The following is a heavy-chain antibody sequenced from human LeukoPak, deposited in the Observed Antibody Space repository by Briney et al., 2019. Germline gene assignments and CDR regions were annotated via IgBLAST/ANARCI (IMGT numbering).Heavy chain of an antibody. J-gene: IGHJ4*02. CDR1: GFTFSSYA. V-gene: IGHV3-23*01. CDR3: AKVPHLDFWSGYYSYLDY. Sequence: PGGSLRLSCAASGFTFSSYAMSWVRQAPGKGLEWVSGISGSGGSTYYADSVKGRFTISRDNSKDTLFLQMNSLRAEDTALYYCAKVPHLDFWSGYYSYLDYWGQGTLVTVSS. CDR2: ISGSGGST. D-gene: IGHD3-3*01.